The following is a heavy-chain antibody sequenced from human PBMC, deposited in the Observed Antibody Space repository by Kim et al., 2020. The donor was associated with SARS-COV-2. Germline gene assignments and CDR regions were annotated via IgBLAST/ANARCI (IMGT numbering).Heavy chain of an antibody. CDR3: ARVGETPAQNPYGDYGSGIYYSGMDV. J-gene: IGHJ6*02. CDR2: ISSSSSYI. CDR1: GFTFSSYS. V-gene: IGHV3-21*01. Sequence: GGSLRLSCAASGFTFSSYSMNWVRQAPGKGLEWVSSISSSSSYIYYADSVKGRFTISRDNAKNSLYLQMNSLRAEDTAVYYCARVGETPAQNPYGDYGSGIYYSGMDVWGQGTTVTVSS. D-gene: IGHD4-17*01.